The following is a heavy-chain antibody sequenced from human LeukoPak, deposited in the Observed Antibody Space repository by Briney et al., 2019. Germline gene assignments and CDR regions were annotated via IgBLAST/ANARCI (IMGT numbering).Heavy chain of an antibody. J-gene: IGHJ3*02. V-gene: IGHV3-48*02. CDR3: ERDDKFDSDM. CDR1: GFSFGTSR. Sequence: GGSLRLSCAASGFSFGTSRMNGVRQAPGKGLEWVSYISGNSRAIYYADSVKGRFTISRDNAKNSLYLQMNSLRDEDTAVYYCERDDKFDSDMWSQGTMVTVSS. CDR2: ISGNSRAI. D-gene: IGHD2-21*01.